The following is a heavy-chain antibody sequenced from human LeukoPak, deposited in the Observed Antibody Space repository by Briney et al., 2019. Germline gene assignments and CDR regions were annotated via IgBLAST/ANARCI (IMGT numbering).Heavy chain of an antibody. D-gene: IGHD6-6*01. V-gene: IGHV3-48*04. CDR3: ARDIAARGLDY. CDR2: ISTRSSTT. CDR1: GFNFSDYS. Sequence: GGSLRLSCAASGFNFSDYSMSWVRQAPGKGLEWVSYISTRSSTTQYADSLEGRFTTSRDNARNSLYLQMSSLRAEDTAVYYCARDIAARGLDYWGQGTLVTVSS. J-gene: IGHJ4*02.